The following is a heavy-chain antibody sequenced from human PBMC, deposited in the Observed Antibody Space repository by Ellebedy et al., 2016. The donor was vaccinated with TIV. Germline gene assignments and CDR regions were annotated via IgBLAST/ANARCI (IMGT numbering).Heavy chain of an antibody. Sequence: GESLKISCAVSRLTFSKYEMSWVRQAPGKGLEWISYISSSSSNIYYADSVKGRFTISRDNAKNSLFLQMNSLRDDDTAVYYCAIYSVIIHCQHWGQGTLVTVSS. V-gene: IGHV3-48*02. J-gene: IGHJ4*02. CDR2: ISSSSSNI. D-gene: IGHD2-15*01. CDR3: AIYSVIIHCQH. CDR1: RLTFSKYE.